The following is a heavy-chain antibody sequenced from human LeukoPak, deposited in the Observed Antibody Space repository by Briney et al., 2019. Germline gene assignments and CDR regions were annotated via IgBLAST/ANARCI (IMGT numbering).Heavy chain of an antibody. Sequence: SVKVSCKASGYTFTSYGISWVRQAPGQGLEWMEGIIPIFGTANYAQKFQGRVTITADKSTSTAYMELSSLRSEDTAVYYCARGPPYALSYYDSSGYYGYWGQGTLVTVSS. D-gene: IGHD3-22*01. CDR2: IIPIFGTA. CDR1: GYTFTSYG. V-gene: IGHV1-69*06. J-gene: IGHJ4*02. CDR3: ARGPPYALSYYDSSGYYGY.